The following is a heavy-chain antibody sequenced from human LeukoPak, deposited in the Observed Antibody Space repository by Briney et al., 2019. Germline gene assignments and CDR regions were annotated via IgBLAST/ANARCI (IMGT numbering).Heavy chain of an antibody. J-gene: IGHJ3*02. V-gene: IGHV1-18*01. CDR3: ARVDVVVPAAAGAFDI. CDR2: ISAYNGNT. Sequence: ASVKVSCKASGYTFTSYGISWVRQAPGQGLEWMGWISAYNGNTNYAQKLQGRVTMTTDTSTSTAYMELRSLRSDDTAVYYCARVDVVVPAAAGAFDIWGQGTMVTVSS. CDR1: GYTFTSYG. D-gene: IGHD2-2*01.